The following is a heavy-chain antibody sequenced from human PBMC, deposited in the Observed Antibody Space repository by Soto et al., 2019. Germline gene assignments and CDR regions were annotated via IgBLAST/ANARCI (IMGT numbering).Heavy chain of an antibody. Sequence: PGESLKISCKGSGYSFAGYWITWVRQKPGKGVEWMGRIDPSDSQTYYSPSFRGHVTISVTKSITTVSLQWSSLRASDTAMYYCARQIYDSDTGPNFQYYFDSWGQGTPVTVSS. D-gene: IGHD3-22*01. V-gene: IGHV5-10-1*01. CDR2: IDPSDSQT. CDR3: ARQIYDSDTGPNFQYYFDS. J-gene: IGHJ4*02. CDR1: GYSFAGYW.